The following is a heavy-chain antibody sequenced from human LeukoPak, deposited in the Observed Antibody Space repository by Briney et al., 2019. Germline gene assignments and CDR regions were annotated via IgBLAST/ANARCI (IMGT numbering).Heavy chain of an antibody. D-gene: IGHD6-6*01. CDR2: ISSSSSYI. CDR3: ARQGIAARQGHRNPFDY. CDR1: GFTFSSYS. Sequence: KPGGSLRLSCAASGFTFSSYSMNWVRQAPGKGLEWVSSISSSSSYIYYADSVKGRFTISRDNAKNSLYLQMNSLRAEDTAVYYCARQGIAARQGHRNPFDYWGQGTLVTVSS. V-gene: IGHV3-21*01. J-gene: IGHJ4*02.